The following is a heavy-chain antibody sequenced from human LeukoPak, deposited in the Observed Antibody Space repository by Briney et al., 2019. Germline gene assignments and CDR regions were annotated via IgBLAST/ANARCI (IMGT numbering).Heavy chain of an antibody. J-gene: IGHJ4*02. CDR3: AKQTLGYFDY. V-gene: IGHV4-30-2*01. CDR2: IYHSGST. Sequence: SETLSLTCAVSGGSISSCGYSWSWIRQPPGKGLEWIGYIYHSGSTYYNPSLKSRVTISVDRSKNQFSLKLSSVTAADTAVYYCAKQTLGYFDYWGQGTLVTVSS. CDR1: GGSISSCGYS.